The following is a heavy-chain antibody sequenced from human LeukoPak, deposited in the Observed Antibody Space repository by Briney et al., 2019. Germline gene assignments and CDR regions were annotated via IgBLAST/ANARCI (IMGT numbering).Heavy chain of an antibody. CDR1: CGSISSYY. CDR3: ARVTYCGGDCYTRGNWFDP. V-gene: IGHV4-59*01. J-gene: IGHJ5*02. Sequence: SETLSLTCTVSCGSISSYYWSWIRQPPGKGLEWIGYIYYSGSTNYNPSLKSRVTISVDTSKNQFSLKLSSVTAADTAVYYCARVTYCGGDCYTRGNWFDPWGQGTLVTVSS. D-gene: IGHD2-21*02. CDR2: IYYSGST.